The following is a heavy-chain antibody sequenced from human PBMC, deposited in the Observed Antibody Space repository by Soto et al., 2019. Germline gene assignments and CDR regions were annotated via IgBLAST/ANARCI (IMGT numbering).Heavy chain of an antibody. CDR3: AKHNTSVFGMDV. CDR2: MGPNTGKT. CDR1: GYTFTSYD. Sequence: ASVKVSCKASGYTFTSYDINWVRQAPGQGLEWMGWMGPNTGKTVYAQKFQGRISLTRDTSINTAYMELSSLRSEDSALYYCAKHNTSVFGMDVWGQGTTVTVS. V-gene: IGHV1-8*01. D-gene: IGHD1-20*01. J-gene: IGHJ6*02.